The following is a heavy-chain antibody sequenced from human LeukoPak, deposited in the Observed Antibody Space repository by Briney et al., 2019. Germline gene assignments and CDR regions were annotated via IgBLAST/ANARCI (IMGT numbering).Heavy chain of an antibody. V-gene: IGHV3-30*02. Sequence: HPGGSLRLSCAASGFTFSSYGMHWVRQAPGKGLEWVAFIRYDGSNKYYADSVKGRFTISKDNSKNTLYLQMNSLRAEDTAVYYCARGQGSGSPWAFDIWGQGTMVTVSS. CDR1: GFTFSSYG. D-gene: IGHD3-10*01. J-gene: IGHJ3*02. CDR2: IRYDGSNK. CDR3: ARGQGSGSPWAFDI.